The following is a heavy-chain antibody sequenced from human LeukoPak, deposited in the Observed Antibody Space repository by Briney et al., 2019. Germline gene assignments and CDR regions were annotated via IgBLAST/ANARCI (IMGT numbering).Heavy chain of an antibody. CDR2: IGSDNKP. V-gene: IGHV3-23*01. Sequence: LSGGSLRLSCEASGFTFSAYAMTWVRQAPGQGLEWVSSIGSDNKPHYSESVKGRFAISRDNSKSMLFLQLNSLRAEDTALYYCARDPPFIIGTTFFDYWGQGTLVTVSS. J-gene: IGHJ4*02. D-gene: IGHD1-20*01. CDR3: ARDPPFIIGTTFFDY. CDR1: GFTFSAYA.